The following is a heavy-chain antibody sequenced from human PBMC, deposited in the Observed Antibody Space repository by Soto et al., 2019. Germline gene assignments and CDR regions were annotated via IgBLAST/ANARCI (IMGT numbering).Heavy chain of an antibody. V-gene: IGHV4-30-4*01. CDR3: ARAEGGIFDY. J-gene: IGHJ4*02. CDR1: GDSISSGDYY. Sequence: PSETLSLTCTVSGDSISSGDYYWSWIRQPPGKGLEWIGYIYYSGNTYYNPSLKRRFTISVDRSKNQFSLKLSSVTAADTAVYYCARAEGGIFDYWGQGTLVTVSS. CDR2: IYYSGNT.